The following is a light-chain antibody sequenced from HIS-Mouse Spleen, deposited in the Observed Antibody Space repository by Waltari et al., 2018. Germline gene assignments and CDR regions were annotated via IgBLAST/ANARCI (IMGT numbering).Light chain of an antibody. Sequence: SYELTQPPSVSVSPGQTARITCSGDALPKKYAYWYQEKSGQAPVRVIYKDSKRPSGIPEGFYGSSAGTRATLTISGAQVEDEADYYCYSTDSSGNHRVFGGGTKLTVL. CDR3: YSTDSSGNHRV. V-gene: IGLV3-10*01. J-gene: IGLJ2*01. CDR2: KDS. CDR1: ALPKKY.